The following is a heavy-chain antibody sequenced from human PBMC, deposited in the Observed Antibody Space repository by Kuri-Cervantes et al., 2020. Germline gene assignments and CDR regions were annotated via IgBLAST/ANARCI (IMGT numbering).Heavy chain of an antibody. CDR2: IYYSGST. D-gene: IGHD6-13*01. V-gene: IGHV4-39*07. CDR3: ARGNPSRVYYYYYMDV. CDR1: GGSISSSSYY. Sequence: SETLSLTCTVSGGSISSSSYYWGWIRQPPGKGLEWIGSIYYSGSTYYNPSLKSRVTISVDTSKNQFSLKLSSVTAADTAVYYCARGNPSRVYYYYYMDVWGKGTTVTVSS. J-gene: IGHJ6*03.